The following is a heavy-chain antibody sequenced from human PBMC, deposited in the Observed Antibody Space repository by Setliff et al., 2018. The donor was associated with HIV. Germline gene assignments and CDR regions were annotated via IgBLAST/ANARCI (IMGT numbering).Heavy chain of an antibody. D-gene: IGHD5-12*01. CDR2: IIPIFGTP. V-gene: IGHV1-69*13. CDR3: ATNPEMATINYYYYYMDV. Sequence: RASVKVSCKASGGTFRGFGISWVVQAPGQGLEWMGQIIPIFGTPRYAQKFQGRVTITADESTSTVYMELSSLRSEDTAVYYCATNPEMATINYYYYYMDVWGKGTTVTVSS. CDR1: GGTFRGFG. J-gene: IGHJ6*03.